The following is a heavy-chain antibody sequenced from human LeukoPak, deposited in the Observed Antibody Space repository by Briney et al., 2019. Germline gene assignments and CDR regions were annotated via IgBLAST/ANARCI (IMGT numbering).Heavy chain of an antibody. CDR2: IYYSGST. CDR3: ASQTPPYYYDSSGRAFDI. Sequence: SETLSLTCTVSGGSISSSSYYWGWLRQPPGKGLEWIGSIYYSGSTYYNPSLKSRVTISVDTSKNQFSLKLSSVTAADTAVYYCASQTPPYYYDSSGRAFDIWGQGTMVTVSS. V-gene: IGHV4-39*07. CDR1: GGSISSSSYY. D-gene: IGHD3-22*01. J-gene: IGHJ3*02.